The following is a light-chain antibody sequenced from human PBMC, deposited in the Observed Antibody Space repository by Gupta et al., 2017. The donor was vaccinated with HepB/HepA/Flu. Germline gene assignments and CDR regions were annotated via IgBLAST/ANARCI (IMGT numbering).Light chain of an antibody. Sequence: EIVLTQSPATLSLSLGERATLSCRASQNINTFLAWYQQKPGQAPRLLIYDASNRANGIPARFSGSGSGXDFTLTXSRREDEDFAVYYGQQRDSWSSFGXGTKVDIK. CDR2: DAS. CDR3: QQRDSWSS. J-gene: IGKJ4*01. CDR1: QNINTF. V-gene: IGKV3-11*01.